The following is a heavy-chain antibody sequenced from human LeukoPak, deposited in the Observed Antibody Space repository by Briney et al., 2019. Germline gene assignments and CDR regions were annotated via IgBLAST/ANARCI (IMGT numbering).Heavy chain of an antibody. V-gene: IGHV4-4*02. D-gene: IGHD3-10*01. J-gene: IGHJ4*02. CDR2: IYRSGST. Sequence: PSGTLSLTCAVSGGSISSSNWWSWVRQPPGKGLEWIGEIYRSGSTNYNPSLKSRVTISVDKSKNQFSLKLSSVTAADTAVYYCARALWFGETRLDYWGQGTLVTVSS. CDR1: GGSISSSNW. CDR3: ARALWFGETRLDY.